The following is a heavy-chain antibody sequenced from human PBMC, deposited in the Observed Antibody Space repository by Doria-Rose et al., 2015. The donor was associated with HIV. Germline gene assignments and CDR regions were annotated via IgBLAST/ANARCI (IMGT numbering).Heavy chain of an antibody. Sequence: QVTLKEPGPVLVKPTETLTLTCTVSGVSLSSPGMGVSWIRQPPGKALEWLANIFSDDERSYKTSLTSRLTISSGTSKSQVVLTMTDMDPVDTATYYCARIKSSRWYHKYYFDFWGQGTLVIVSA. CDR3: ARIKSSRWYHKYYFDF. D-gene: IGHD6-13*01. CDR2: IFSDDER. J-gene: IGHJ4*02. V-gene: IGHV2-26*01. CDR1: GVSLSSPGMG.